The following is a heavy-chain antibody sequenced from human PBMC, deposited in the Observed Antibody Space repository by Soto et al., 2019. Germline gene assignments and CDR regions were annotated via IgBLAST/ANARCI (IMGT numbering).Heavy chain of an antibody. V-gene: IGHV4-34*01. D-gene: IGHD2-15*01. J-gene: IGHJ4*02. CDR2: INHSGST. CDR3: ARGRSLRYCSGGSCYEGYY. Sequence: SETLSLTCAVYGGSFSGYYWSWIRQPPGKGLEWIGEINHSGSTNYNPSLKSRVTISVDTSKNQFSLKLSSVTAADTAVYYCARGRSLRYCSGGSCYEGYYWGQGTLVTVSS. CDR1: GGSFSGYY.